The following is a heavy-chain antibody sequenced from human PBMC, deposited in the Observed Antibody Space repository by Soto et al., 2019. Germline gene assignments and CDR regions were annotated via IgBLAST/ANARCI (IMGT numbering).Heavy chain of an antibody. J-gene: IGHJ4*02. CDR2: IYYSGST. D-gene: IGHD3-22*01. CDR1: GGSISSGGYY. CDR3: ARARDSSGYEVLNFHY. V-gene: IGHV4-31*03. Sequence: SETLSLTCTVSGGSISSGGYYWSWIRQHPGKGLEWIGYIYYSGSTYYNPSLKSRVTISVDTSKNQFSLKLSSVTAADTAVYYCARARDSSGYEVLNFHYLGQGTLVTVSS.